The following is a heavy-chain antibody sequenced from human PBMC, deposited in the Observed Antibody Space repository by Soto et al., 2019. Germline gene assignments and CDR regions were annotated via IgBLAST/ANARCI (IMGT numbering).Heavy chain of an antibody. CDR1: GFTFSHYG. Sequence: QVQLVESGGGVVQPGRSLRLSCEASGFTFSHYGMHWVRQAPGKGLEWVAVILNDGSRQHYADSVKGRLTISRDNSKNTLYLDMNSLRVEDTAVYYCARDDDYGDHGLDYWGQGTLVTVSS. V-gene: IGHV3-33*01. CDR3: ARDDDYGDHGLDY. CDR2: ILNDGSRQ. J-gene: IGHJ4*02. D-gene: IGHD4-17*01.